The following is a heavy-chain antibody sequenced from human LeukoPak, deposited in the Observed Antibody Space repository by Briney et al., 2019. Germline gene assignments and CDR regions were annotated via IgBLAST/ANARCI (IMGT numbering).Heavy chain of an antibody. CDR1: GGSISSSSYY. D-gene: IGHD3-22*01. CDR3: ASMTYYDSSGYYSSVDY. CDR2: IYYSGST. V-gene: IGHV4-39*07. Sequence: SETLSLTCTVSGGSISSSSYYWGWLRQPPGKGLEWIGSIYYSGSTNYNPSLKSRVTISVDAPKNQFSLKLSSVTAADTAVYYCASMTYYDSSGYYSSVDYWGQGTLVTVFS. J-gene: IGHJ4*02.